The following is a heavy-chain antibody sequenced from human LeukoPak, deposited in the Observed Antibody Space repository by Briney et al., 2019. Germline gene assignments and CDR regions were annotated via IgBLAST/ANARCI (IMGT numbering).Heavy chain of an antibody. D-gene: IGHD2-2*01. V-gene: IGHV3-15*01. J-gene: IGHJ4*02. Sequence: KPGGSLRLSLPSLGFPFTNAWITWLRQAPGKGLEWVGRIKSKSDGETTDYAAPVRGRFTISRDDSKNSVYLQMNSLKTEDTAVSYCTEWPAAHLNFDYWGQGTLVTVSS. CDR3: TEWPAAHLNFDY. CDR1: GFPFTNAW. CDR2: IKSKSDGETT.